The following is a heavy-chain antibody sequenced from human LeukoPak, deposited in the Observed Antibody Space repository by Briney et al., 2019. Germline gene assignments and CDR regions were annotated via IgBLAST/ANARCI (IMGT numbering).Heavy chain of an antibody. CDR2: INHSGST. V-gene: IGHV4-34*01. J-gene: IGHJ6*02. Sequence: SETLSLTCAVYGGSFSGYYWSWIRQPPGKGLEWIGEINHSGSTNYNPSLKSRVTISVDTSKNQFSLKLSSVTAADTAVYYCARAGDYYYGMDVWGQGTTVTVSS. CDR3: ARAGDYYYGMDV. CDR1: GGSFSGYY.